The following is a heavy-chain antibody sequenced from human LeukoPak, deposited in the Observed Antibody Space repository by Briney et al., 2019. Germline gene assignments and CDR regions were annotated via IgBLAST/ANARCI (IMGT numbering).Heavy chain of an antibody. Sequence: GVLRLSCTASGFTFGDYAMSWVRQAPGKGLEWVGFIRSKAYDGTTEYAASVKGRFSISRDDSKSIAYLQMNSLKTEDTAVYYCTRARRITMIVVVGPYDYWGQGTLVTVSS. D-gene: IGHD3-22*01. CDR1: GFTFGDYA. CDR2: IRSKAYDGTT. CDR3: TRARRITMIVVVGPYDY. J-gene: IGHJ4*02. V-gene: IGHV3-49*04.